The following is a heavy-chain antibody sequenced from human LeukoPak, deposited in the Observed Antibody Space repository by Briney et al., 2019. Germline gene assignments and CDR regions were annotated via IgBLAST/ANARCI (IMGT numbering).Heavy chain of an antibody. D-gene: IGHD4-23*01. V-gene: IGHV6-1*01. J-gene: IGHJ2*01. CDR2: TYYRSKWYN. CDR3: ARAVVNWYFDL. Sequence: SQTLSLTCAISGDSVSSNSAAWNWIRRSPSRGLEWLGRTYYRSKWYNDYAVSVKSRITINPDTSKNQFSLQLNSVTPEDTAMYYCARAVVNWYFDLWGRGTLVTVSS. CDR1: GDSVSSNSAA.